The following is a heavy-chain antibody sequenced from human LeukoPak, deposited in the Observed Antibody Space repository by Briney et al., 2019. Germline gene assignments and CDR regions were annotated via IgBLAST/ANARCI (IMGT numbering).Heavy chain of an antibody. Sequence: SETLSLTCTVSGGSISGYYWTWIRQPAGKGLEWIGRIYTSGSTNYNPSLKSRVTMSVDTSRNQFSLKLSSVTAADTAVYYCARLEHDYGDPVDAFDVWGQGTLVTVSS. CDR1: GGSISGYY. CDR3: ARLEHDYGDPVDAFDV. CDR2: IYTSGST. V-gene: IGHV4-4*07. D-gene: IGHD4-17*01. J-gene: IGHJ3*01.